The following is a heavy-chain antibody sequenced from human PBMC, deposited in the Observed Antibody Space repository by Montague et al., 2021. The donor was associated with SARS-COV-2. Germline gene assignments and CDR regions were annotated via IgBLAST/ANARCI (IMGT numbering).Heavy chain of an antibody. CDR3: ARIRDYDILTGSYSGFDY. Sequence: PVLVKPTQTLTLTCTFSGFSLSTSGMCVSWIRQPPGKALEWLALIDWDDDKYYSTSLKTRLTISKDTSKNQVVLTMANMDPVDTATYYCARIRDYDILTGSYSGFDYWGQGILVTVSS. CDR1: GFSLSTSGMC. D-gene: IGHD3-9*01. J-gene: IGHJ4*02. CDR2: IDWDDDK. V-gene: IGHV2-70*01.